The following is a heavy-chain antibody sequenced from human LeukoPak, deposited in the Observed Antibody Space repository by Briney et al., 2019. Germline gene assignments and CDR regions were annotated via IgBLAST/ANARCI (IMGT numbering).Heavy chain of an antibody. CDR3: ARDATMIVVARYYGMDI. V-gene: IGHV1-46*01. CDR1: GYTLTSYY. Sequence: GASVKVSCKASGYTLTSYYFHWVRQAPGQGLEWMGWISPSGSDTRYAQKFQGRVTMTRDTSTSTVYMELSSLRSEDTAVYYCARDATMIVVARYYGMDIWGQGTTVTVSS. D-gene: IGHD3-22*01. CDR2: ISPSGSDT. J-gene: IGHJ6*02.